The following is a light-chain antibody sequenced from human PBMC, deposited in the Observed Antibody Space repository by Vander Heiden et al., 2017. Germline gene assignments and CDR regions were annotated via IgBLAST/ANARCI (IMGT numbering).Light chain of an antibody. Sequence: ELVLTQSPATLSLSPGERATLSCRASQSVSSYLAWYQQKPGQAPRLLIHDASNRATGIPARFSGSGSGTDFTFTISSLEPEDFAVYYCQQRSNWPRTFGQGTKLEIK. CDR1: QSVSSY. V-gene: IGKV3-11*01. CDR3: QQRSNWPRT. CDR2: DAS. J-gene: IGKJ2*01.